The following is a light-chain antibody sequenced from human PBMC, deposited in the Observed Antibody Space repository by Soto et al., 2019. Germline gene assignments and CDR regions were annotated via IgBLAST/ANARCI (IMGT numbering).Light chain of an antibody. CDR2: KLS. CDR1: ESFVYSDGNTY. Sequence: VVLTQSPLYIPITLCKPTYSSSRSSESFVYSDGNTYLNWFQQRPGQPPRRLIYKLSNRDSGVPDRFSGSGSGTDFTLNISRVEAEDVGVYYCLKGTYWPWTFGQGTKVDIK. J-gene: IGKJ1*01. V-gene: IGKV2-30*01. CDR3: LKGTYWPWT.